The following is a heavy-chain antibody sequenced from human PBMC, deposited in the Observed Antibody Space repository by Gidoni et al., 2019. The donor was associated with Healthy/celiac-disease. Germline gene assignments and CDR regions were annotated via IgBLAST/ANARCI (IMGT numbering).Heavy chain of an antibody. Sequence: QVQLVESGGGVVQPGRSLRLSCAASGFTFSRYGRHWVRQAPGKGLEWVAFIWYDGINKYYADSVKGLFTISRDNSKNTLYLQMNSLRAEDTAVYYCARDSRNSTSSRGLRGAGMDVWGQGTTVTVSS. CDR3: ARDSRNSTSSRGLRGAGMDV. V-gene: IGHV3-33*01. CDR2: IWYDGINK. J-gene: IGHJ6*02. CDR1: GFTFSRYG. D-gene: IGHD2-2*01.